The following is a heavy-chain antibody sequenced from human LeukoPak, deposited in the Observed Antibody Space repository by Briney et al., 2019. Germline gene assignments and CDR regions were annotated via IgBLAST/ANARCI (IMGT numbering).Heavy chain of an antibody. CDR1: GFTFSSYE. Sequence: GGSLRLSCAASGFTFSSYEMNWVRQTPGEGLEWVSYISSSGSTIYYADSVKGRFTISRDNAKNSLYLQMNSLRAEDTAVYYCARVGIVVVSDYWGQGTLVTVSS. CDR3: ARVGIVVVSDY. CDR2: ISSSGSTI. D-gene: IGHD3-22*01. V-gene: IGHV3-48*03. J-gene: IGHJ4*02.